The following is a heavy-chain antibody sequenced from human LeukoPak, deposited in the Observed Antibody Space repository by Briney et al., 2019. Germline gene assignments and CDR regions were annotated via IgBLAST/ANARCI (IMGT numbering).Heavy chain of an antibody. D-gene: IGHD6-13*01. CDR1: GFTFSSYW. V-gene: IGHV3-7*03. CDR2: IKQDGSEK. J-gene: IGHJ4*02. CDR3: TRDPYSSSWYPNYFDY. Sequence: GGSLRLSCAASGFTFSSYWMSWVRQAPGKGLEWVANIKQDGSEKYYVDSVKGRFTISRDNAKNSLYLQMNSLRAEDTAVYYCTRDPYSSSWYPNYFDYWGQGTLVTVSS.